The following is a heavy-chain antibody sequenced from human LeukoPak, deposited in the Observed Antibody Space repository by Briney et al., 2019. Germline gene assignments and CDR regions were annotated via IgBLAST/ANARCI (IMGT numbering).Heavy chain of an antibody. CDR2: IYYSGST. D-gene: IGHD3-22*01. CDR1: GGSISSGDYY. V-gene: IGHV4-30-4*08. J-gene: IGHJ3*02. CDR3: ARESRLHDSSDAFDI. Sequence: PSQTLSLTCTVSGGSISSGDYYWSWIRQPPGKGLEWIGYIYYSGSTYYNPSLKSRVIISVDTSKDQFSLKLSSVTAADTAVYYCARESRLHDSSDAFDIWGQGTMVTVSS.